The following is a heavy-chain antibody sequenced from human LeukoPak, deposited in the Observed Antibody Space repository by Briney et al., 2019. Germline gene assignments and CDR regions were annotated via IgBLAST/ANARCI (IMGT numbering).Heavy chain of an antibody. D-gene: IGHD3-10*01. CDR1: GGSISSYY. CDR2: IYTSGST. Sequence: SETLSLTCTVSGGSISSYYWCWIRQPAGKGLEWIGRIYTSGSTNYNPSLKSRVTMSVDTSKNQFSLKLSSVTAADTAVYYCARDRFDGSGSSHFDYWGQGTLVTVSS. V-gene: IGHV4-4*07. CDR3: ARDRFDGSGSSHFDY. J-gene: IGHJ4*02.